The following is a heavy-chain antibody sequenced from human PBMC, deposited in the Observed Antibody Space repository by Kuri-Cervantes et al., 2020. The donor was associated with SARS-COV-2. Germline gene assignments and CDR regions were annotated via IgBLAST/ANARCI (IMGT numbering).Heavy chain of an antibody. CDR3: ARSQGVWDLLVPIAY. D-gene: IGHD1-26*01. Sequence: GGSLRLSCAASRFTFRNYALNWVRQAPGRGLEWVSIIDDSGVNTYYADSVKGRFTISRDNSKNTLYLQMNNLRADDTAVYYCARSQGVWDLLVPIAYWGRGTLVTVSS. J-gene: IGHJ4*02. CDR1: RFTFRNYA. V-gene: IGHV3-23*01. CDR2: IDDSGVNT.